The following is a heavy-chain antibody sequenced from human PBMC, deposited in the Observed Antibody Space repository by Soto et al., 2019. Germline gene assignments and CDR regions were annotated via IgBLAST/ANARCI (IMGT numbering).Heavy chain of an antibody. CDR1: GFTFSSYG. D-gene: IGHD2-15*01. J-gene: IGHJ4*02. CDR2: ISYDGSNK. Sequence: SLRLSCAASGFTFSSYGMHWVRQAPGKGLEWVAVISYDGSNKYYADSVKGRFTISRDNSKNTLYLQMNSLRAEDTAVYYCAKVTPYCSGGSCYPDDPFFDYWGQGTLVTVSS. V-gene: IGHV3-30*18. CDR3: AKVTPYCSGGSCYPDDPFFDY.